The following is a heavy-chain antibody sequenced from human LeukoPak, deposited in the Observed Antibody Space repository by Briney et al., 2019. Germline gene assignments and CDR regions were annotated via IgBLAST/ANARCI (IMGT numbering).Heavy chain of an antibody. J-gene: IGHJ6*03. D-gene: IGHD3-10*01. V-gene: IGHV3-30*01. CDR2: MSYDGSKK. CDR3: ARGGSGNYYYYYYYMDA. CDR1: GFTFSSHA. Sequence: GRSLRLSCAASGFTFSSHAMHWVRQAPGEGLEWVAVMSYDGSKKYYADSVKGRFTISRDNSKNTLYLQMNSLRAEDTAVYYCARGGSGNYYYYYYYMDAWGKGTTVTVSS.